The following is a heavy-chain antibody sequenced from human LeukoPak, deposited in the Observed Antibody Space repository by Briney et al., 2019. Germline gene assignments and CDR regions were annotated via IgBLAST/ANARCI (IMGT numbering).Heavy chain of an antibody. CDR2: FDPEDGET. Sequence: ASVKVSCKVSVYTLTELSMHWVRQGPGKGLEWMGGFDPEDGETIYAQKFQGRVTMTEDTSTDTAYMELSSLRSEDTAVYYCATDLAAAGTGVDYWGQGTLVTVSS. CDR1: VYTLTELS. D-gene: IGHD6-13*01. J-gene: IGHJ4*02. V-gene: IGHV1-24*01. CDR3: ATDLAAAGTGVDY.